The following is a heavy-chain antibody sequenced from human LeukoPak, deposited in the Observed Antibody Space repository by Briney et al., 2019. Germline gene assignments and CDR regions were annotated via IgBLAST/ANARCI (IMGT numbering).Heavy chain of an antibody. D-gene: IGHD3-10*01. CDR2: ISAYNGNT. V-gene: IGHV1-18*01. CDR3: ARKREEELLWLGESPQPFDY. Sequence: GASVKVSCKASGYTFTSYGISWVRQAPGQGLEWMGWISAYNGNTNYAQKLQGRVTMTTDTSTSAAYMELRSLRSDDTAVYYCARKREEELLWLGESPQPFDYWGQGTLVTVSS. J-gene: IGHJ4*02. CDR1: GYTFTSYG.